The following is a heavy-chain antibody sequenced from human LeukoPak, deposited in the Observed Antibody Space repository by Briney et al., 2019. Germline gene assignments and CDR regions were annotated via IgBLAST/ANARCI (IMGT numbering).Heavy chain of an antibody. CDR1: GFTFNLYA. CDR2: MSYDGTNK. CDR3: ARGDHYYDSSGFIDY. V-gene: IGHV3-30*04. D-gene: IGHD3-22*01. J-gene: IGHJ4*02. Sequence: PGGSLRLSCAASGFTFNLYAMHWVRQAPGKGLEWVALMSYDGTNKYYTDSVKGRFTISRDNSTNTLYVQINNLRPEDTAVYYCARGDHYYDSSGFIDYWGQGTLVTVSS.